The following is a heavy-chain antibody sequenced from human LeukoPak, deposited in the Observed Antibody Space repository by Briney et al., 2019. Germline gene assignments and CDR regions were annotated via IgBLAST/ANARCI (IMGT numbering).Heavy chain of an antibody. D-gene: IGHD3-22*01. V-gene: IGHV3-23*01. CDR1: GLSFRDYA. CDR3: AQDIPIEQVPGLGPGS. J-gene: IGHJ4*02. Sequence: GGSLRLSCAASGLSFRDYAMSWVRQAPGKGLEWVSVISHNGDTTRYADSVKGRFTMSRDNSKNTAFLQMSGLRSEDTAVYFCAQDIPIEQVPGLGPGSWGRGTLVTVSS. CDR2: ISHNGDTT.